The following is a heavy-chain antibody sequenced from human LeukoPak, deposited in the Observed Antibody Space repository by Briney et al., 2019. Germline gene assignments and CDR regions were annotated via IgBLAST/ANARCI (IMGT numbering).Heavy chain of an antibody. CDR1: GGSISTYY. V-gene: IGHV4-4*07. D-gene: IGHD3-10*01. Sequence: SETLSLTCTVPGGSISTYYWSWIRQPAGTGLEWIGHIYNSGSPNYNPSLKSRVTMSVDTSKNQFSLKLSSVTAADTAVYYCARYHLELDYFDYWGRGTLVTVSS. CDR2: IYNSGSP. CDR3: ARYHLELDYFDY. J-gene: IGHJ4*02.